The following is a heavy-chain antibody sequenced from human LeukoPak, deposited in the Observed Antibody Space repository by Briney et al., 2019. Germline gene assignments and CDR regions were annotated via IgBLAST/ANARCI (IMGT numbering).Heavy chain of an antibody. D-gene: IGHD3-3*01. CDR3: TREGGFYRPLDY. V-gene: IGHV4-4*02. Sequence: SETLSLTCGVSGGSISSTNWWTWIRQPPGKGLEWIGEVHLDGRTNCNPSLESRLTMSVDLSENHISLKLTSVTAADTAVYYCTREGGFYRPLDYTGQGTLVTVSS. CDR1: GGSISSTNW. CDR2: VHLDGRT. J-gene: IGHJ4*02.